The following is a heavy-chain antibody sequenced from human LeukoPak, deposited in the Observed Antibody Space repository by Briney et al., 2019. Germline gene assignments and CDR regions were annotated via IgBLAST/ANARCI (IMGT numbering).Heavy chain of an antibody. Sequence: GGSLRLSCAASGFTFSSYWMHWVRQAPGKGLVWVSRIKSDGSSTSYADSVKGRFTISRDNSKNTLYLQMNSLRAEDTALYYCAKERPGTTSFDYWGQGTLVTVSS. CDR1: GFTFSSYW. J-gene: IGHJ4*02. CDR3: AKERPGTTSFDY. V-gene: IGHV3-74*01. D-gene: IGHD1-1*01. CDR2: IKSDGSST.